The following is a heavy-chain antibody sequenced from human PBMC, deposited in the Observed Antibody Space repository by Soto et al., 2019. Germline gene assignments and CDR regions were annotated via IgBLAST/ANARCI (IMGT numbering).Heavy chain of an antibody. D-gene: IGHD3-3*01. V-gene: IGHV3-33*01. Sequence: QVQLVESGGGVVQPGRSLRLSCAASGFTFSSYGMHWVRQAPGKGLEWVAVIWYDGSNKYYADSVKGRFTISRDNSKNTLYLQMNRLGAEDTAVYYCARVGQGGYDFWSGCRTDFDYWGQGTLVTVSS. CDR2: IWYDGSNK. CDR3: ARVGQGGYDFWSGCRTDFDY. CDR1: GFTFSSYG. J-gene: IGHJ4*02.